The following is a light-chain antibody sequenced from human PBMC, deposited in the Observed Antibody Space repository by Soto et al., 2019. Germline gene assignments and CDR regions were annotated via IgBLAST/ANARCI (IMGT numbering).Light chain of an antibody. Sequence: EIVMTQSPVTLSVSPGERATLSCRASQSVSSNVAWYQQKPGQAPRLLIYQTSARATGIPGRFSGSGSGTDFTLTISNLQSEDVALYYCQHYSGWPPVFGQGTKVDIK. CDR1: QSVSSN. J-gene: IGKJ2*01. CDR2: QTS. CDR3: QHYSGWPPV. V-gene: IGKV3-15*01.